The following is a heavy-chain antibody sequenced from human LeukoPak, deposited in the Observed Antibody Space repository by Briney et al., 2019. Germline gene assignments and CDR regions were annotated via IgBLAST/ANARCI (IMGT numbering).Heavy chain of an antibody. CDR3: ARNASSLGAGAFDI. CDR2: VYYSGSS. V-gene: IGHV4-39*01. Sequence: PSETLSLTCTVSGGSLSSSNLYWEWSRQPPGKGLEWFGTVYYSGSSYYNPSLKSRVTIYVDTSKKQFSLRLSSVTDADTALYYCARNASSLGAGAFDIWGQGTMVTVSS. D-gene: IGHD2-2*01. CDR1: GGSLSSSNLY. J-gene: IGHJ3*02.